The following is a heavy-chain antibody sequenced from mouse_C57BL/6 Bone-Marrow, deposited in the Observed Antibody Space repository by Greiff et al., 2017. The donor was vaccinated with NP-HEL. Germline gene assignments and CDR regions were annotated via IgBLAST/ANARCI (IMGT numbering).Heavy chain of an antibody. J-gene: IGHJ4*01. CDR3: ARGGYDAMDY. V-gene: IGHV1-22*01. Sequence: EVKLQESGPELVKPGASVKMSCKASGYTFTDYNMHWVKQSHGKSLEWIGYINPNNGGTSYNQKFKGKATLTVNKSSSTAYMELRSLTSEDSAVYYCARGGYDAMDYWGPGTSVTVSS. CDR2: INPNNGGT. CDR1: GYTFTDYN.